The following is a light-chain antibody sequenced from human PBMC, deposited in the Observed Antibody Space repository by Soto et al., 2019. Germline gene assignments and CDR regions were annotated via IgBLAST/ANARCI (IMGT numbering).Light chain of an antibody. J-gene: IGKJ4*01. V-gene: IGKV3-11*01. CDR2: DAS. Sequence: EIVLTQSPATLSLSPGERATLSCRASQSVSSYLAWYQQKPGQPPRLVIYDASNRATGIPARFSGSGSGTDFTLTISSLEPEDFAVYCCQQRSNWPLNFGGGTKVEIK. CDR1: QSVSSY. CDR3: QQRSNWPLN.